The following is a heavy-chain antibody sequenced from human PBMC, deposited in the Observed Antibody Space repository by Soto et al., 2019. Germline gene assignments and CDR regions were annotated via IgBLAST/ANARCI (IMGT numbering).Heavy chain of an antibody. CDR1: GFTFSRYG. CDR2: ISYDGSNK. D-gene: IGHD1-1*01. V-gene: IGHV3-30*18. J-gene: IGHJ4*01. Sequence: TGGSLRVSCAASGFTFSRYGMHWVRQAPGKGLEWVAVISYDGSNKYYADSVKGRFTISRDNSKNTLYLQMNSLRAEDTAVYYCEKDHTMAPSDYRVPGAMVT. CDR3: EKDHTMAPSDY.